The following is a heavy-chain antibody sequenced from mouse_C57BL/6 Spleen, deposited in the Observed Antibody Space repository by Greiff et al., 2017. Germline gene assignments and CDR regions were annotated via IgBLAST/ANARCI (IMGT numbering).Heavy chain of an antibody. D-gene: IGHD4-1*02. Sequence: EVQLVESGGDLVKPGGSLKLSCAASGFTFSSYGMSWVRQTPDKRLEWVATISSGGSYTYYPDSVKGRFTISRDNAKNTLYLQMSSLKSEDTAMYYCARQGPNWPYYCDDWGQGTTLTVSS. CDR2: ISSGGSYT. J-gene: IGHJ2*01. V-gene: IGHV5-6*01. CDR1: GFTFSSYG. CDR3: ARQGPNWPYYCDD.